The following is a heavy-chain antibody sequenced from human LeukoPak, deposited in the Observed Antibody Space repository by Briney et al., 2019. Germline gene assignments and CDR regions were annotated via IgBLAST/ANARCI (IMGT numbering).Heavy chain of an antibody. Sequence: PGGSLRLSCAASGFTFSSYWMHWVRQAPGKGLVWVSRINSDGSSTSYADSVKGRFTISRDNAKNTLYLQMNSLRAEDTAVYYCAKDGADSSGWYSDYWGQGTLVTVSS. D-gene: IGHD6-19*01. V-gene: IGHV3-74*01. CDR3: AKDGADSSGWYSDY. CDR2: INSDGSST. J-gene: IGHJ4*02. CDR1: GFTFSSYW.